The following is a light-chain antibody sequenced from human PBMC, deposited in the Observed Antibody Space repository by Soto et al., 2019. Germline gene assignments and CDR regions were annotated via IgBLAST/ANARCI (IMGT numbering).Light chain of an antibody. Sequence: AIQMTQSPSSLSASVGDRVTITCRASQGIRNELGWYQQRPGKAPKLLIYAASTLESGVPSRFSASGSGTDFNLTISSLRPEDFATYYCLQDYNYPRTFGQGTKVEIK. V-gene: IGKV1-6*01. CDR3: LQDYNYPRT. CDR1: QGIRNE. J-gene: IGKJ1*01. CDR2: AAS.